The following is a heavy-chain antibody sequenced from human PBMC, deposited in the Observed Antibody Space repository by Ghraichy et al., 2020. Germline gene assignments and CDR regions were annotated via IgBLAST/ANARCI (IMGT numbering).Heavy chain of an antibody. CDR3: ARDVGDSSSGGDAFDI. V-gene: IGHV4-30-4*01. CDR1: GGSISSGDYY. D-gene: IGHD6-13*01. Sequence: SETLSLTCTVSGGSISSGDYYWSWIRQPPGKGLEWIGYIYYSGSTYYNPSLKSRVTISVDTSKNQFSLKLSSVTAADTAVYYCARDVGDSSSGGDAFDIWGQGTMVTVSS. J-gene: IGHJ3*02. CDR2: IYYSGST.